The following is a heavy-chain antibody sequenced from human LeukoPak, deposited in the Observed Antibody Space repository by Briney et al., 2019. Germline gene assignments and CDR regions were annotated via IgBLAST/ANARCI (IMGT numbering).Heavy chain of an antibody. V-gene: IGHV3-7*01. CDR2: IKQDGSEK. Sequence: GGSLRLSCAASGFTFSSYAMSWVRQAPGKGLEWVANIKQDGSEKYYVDSVKGRFTISRDNAKNSLYLQMNSLRAEDTAVYYCAREDLEADAFDIWGQGTMVTVSS. J-gene: IGHJ3*02. CDR3: AREDLEADAFDI. D-gene: IGHD1-1*01. CDR1: GFTFSSYA.